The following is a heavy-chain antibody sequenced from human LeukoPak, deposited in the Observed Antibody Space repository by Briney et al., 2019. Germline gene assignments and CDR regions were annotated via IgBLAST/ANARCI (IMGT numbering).Heavy chain of an antibody. CDR1: GYTFTTYG. D-gene: IGHD3-22*01. Sequence: ASVKVSCKASGYTFTTYGISWVRQAPGQGLEWMGWISAYNGNTNYAQKLQGRVTMTTDTSTSTAYMELRSLRSDDTAVYYCARVFHDSSGYYPYYFDYWGQGTLVTISS. CDR3: ARVFHDSSGYYPYYFDY. CDR2: ISAYNGNT. J-gene: IGHJ4*02. V-gene: IGHV1-18*01.